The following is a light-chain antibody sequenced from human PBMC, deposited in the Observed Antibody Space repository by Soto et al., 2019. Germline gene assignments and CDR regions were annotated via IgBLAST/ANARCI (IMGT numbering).Light chain of an antibody. CDR1: SPNLGAPYD. V-gene: IGLV1-40*01. CDR3: QSYDSSLSGYV. J-gene: IGLJ1*01. Sequence: QSALTQPPSVSGAPEQTVIISCSGSSPNLGAPYDENWFRQLPGTVPRLLIYGNNNRPSGVPDRFSGSKSGTSASLAITGLQAEDEADYYCQSYDSSLSGYVFGTGTQVTVL. CDR2: GNN.